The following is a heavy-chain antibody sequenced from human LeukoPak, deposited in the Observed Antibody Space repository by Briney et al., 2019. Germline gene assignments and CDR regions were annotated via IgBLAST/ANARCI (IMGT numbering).Heavy chain of an antibody. J-gene: IGHJ4*02. D-gene: IGHD3-22*01. CDR2: ISSSSGDI. Sequence: GGSLRLSCAASGFTFSSYSMNWVRQAPGKGLEWVSAISSSSGDIYYADSVKGRFTISRDNAKNSLYLQMHRLSGEETAVSYCESGPGYSSGSGDYWGQGTLVTVSS. CDR1: GFTFSSYS. V-gene: IGHV3-21*01. CDR3: ESGPGYSSGSGDY.